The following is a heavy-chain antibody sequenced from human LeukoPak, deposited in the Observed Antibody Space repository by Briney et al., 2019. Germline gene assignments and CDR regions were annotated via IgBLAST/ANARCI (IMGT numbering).Heavy chain of an antibody. V-gene: IGHV4-39*01. Sequence: PSETLSLTCTVSGGSISSSSYYWGWIRQPPGKGLESIGSIYYTGSTYYNPSLKSRVTISVDTSKNQFSLKLSSVTAADTAVYYCARQAAYCSSGSCYPNWFDPWGQGTLVTASS. CDR2: IYYTGST. CDR3: ARQAAYCSSGSCYPNWFDP. D-gene: IGHD2-15*01. CDR1: GGSISSSSYY. J-gene: IGHJ5*02.